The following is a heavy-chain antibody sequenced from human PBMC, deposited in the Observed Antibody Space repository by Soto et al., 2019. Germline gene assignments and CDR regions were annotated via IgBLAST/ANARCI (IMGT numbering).Heavy chain of an antibody. CDR2: ISSSSSYI. J-gene: IGHJ3*02. Sequence: GGSLRLSCAASGFTFSSYSMNWVRQAPGKGLEWVSSISSSSSYIYYADSVKGRFTISRDNAKNSLYLQMNSLRAEDTAVYYCARESEMATIRGLGYDAFDIWGQGTMVTVSS. D-gene: IGHD5-12*01. V-gene: IGHV3-21*01. CDR1: GFTFSSYS. CDR3: ARESEMATIRGLGYDAFDI.